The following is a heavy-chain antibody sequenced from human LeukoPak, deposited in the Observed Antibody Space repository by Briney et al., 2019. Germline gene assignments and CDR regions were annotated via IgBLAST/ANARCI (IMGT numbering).Heavy chain of an antibody. CDR3: TGGQLGATKY. D-gene: IGHD1-26*01. Sequence: GRSLRLSCSGSGFTFGDYAVSWVRQAPGKGLEWVGFIRSKAYGGTTEYAASVKGRFTISRDDSKSIAYLQMNSLKTEDTAVYYCTGGQLGATKYWGQGTLVTVSS. CDR2: IRSKAYGGTT. J-gene: IGHJ4*02. CDR1: GFTFGDYA. V-gene: IGHV3-49*04.